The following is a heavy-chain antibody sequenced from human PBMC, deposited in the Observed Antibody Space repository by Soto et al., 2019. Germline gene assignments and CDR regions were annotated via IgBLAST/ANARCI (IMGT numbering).Heavy chain of an antibody. Sequence: XDSLNLAYKCSGNSFTNYLIGFVLQMPGKGLEWMGIIYPGDSGTTYSPSFQGRVTMSVDWSISTAYLQWSSLKASDSAMYYCERHHHGDYDVMDVWGLGTTVTVSS. J-gene: IGHJ6*02. V-gene: IGHV5-51*01. CDR3: ERHHHGDYDVMDV. CDR2: IYPGDSGT. D-gene: IGHD4-17*01. CDR1: GNSFTNYL.